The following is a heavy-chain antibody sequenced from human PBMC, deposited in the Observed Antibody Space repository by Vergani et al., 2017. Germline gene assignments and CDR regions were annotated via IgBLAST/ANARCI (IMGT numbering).Heavy chain of an antibody. CDR1: GGSISSYY. CDR3: ARVGSSGWNYFDY. D-gene: IGHD6-19*01. V-gene: IGHV4-59*01. CDR2: IYYSGST. J-gene: IGHJ4*02. Sequence: QVQLQESGPGLVKPSETLSLTCTVSGGSISSYYWSWIRQPPGKGLEWIGYIYYSGSTNYNPSLKSRVTISVDTSKNQFSLKLSSVTAADTAVYYCARVGSSGWNYFDYWGQGTLVTVSS.